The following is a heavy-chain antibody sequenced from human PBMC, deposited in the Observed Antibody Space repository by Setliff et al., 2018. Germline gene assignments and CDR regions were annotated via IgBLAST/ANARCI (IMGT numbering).Heavy chain of an antibody. CDR2: IKQDGSVK. J-gene: IGHJ4*02. Sequence: PGGSLRLSCAASGFTFSSYWMNWVRQAPGKGLEWVANIKQDGSVKNYVDSVKGRFSISRDNTKNSLYLQMNSLSAEDTAVYYCAKVLDTTGYYYFDFWGQGTLVT. CDR1: GFTFSSYW. V-gene: IGHV3-7*01. CDR3: AKVLDTTGYYYFDF. D-gene: IGHD3-22*01.